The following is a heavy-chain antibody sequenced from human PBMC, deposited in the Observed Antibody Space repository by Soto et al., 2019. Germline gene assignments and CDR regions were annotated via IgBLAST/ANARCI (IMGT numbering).Heavy chain of an antibody. J-gene: IGHJ4*02. CDR2: VSGSGGST. CDR3: ARRGPGTYFAY. D-gene: IGHD6-13*01. Sequence: EVQLLESGGGLVQPGGSLRLSCAASGFTFSSYAMRWVRQAPGKGLEWVSAVSGSGGSTYYADSVKGRFTISRDNSKNTLYPQMNSLRAEDTAVYYCARRGPGTYFAYWGQGTLVTVSS. V-gene: IGHV3-23*01. CDR1: GFTFSSYA.